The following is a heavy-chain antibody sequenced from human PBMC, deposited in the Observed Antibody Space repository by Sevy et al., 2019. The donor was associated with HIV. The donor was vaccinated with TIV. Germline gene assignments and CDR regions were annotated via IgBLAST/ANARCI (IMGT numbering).Heavy chain of an antibody. J-gene: IGHJ4*02. CDR3: ARDLPVPSYYYDSSGYFDY. CDR2: IKQDGSEK. CDR1: GFTFSSYW. D-gene: IGHD3-22*01. V-gene: IGHV3-7*01. Sequence: GGSLRLSCAASGFTFSSYWMSWVRQAPGKGLEWVANIKQDGSEKYYVDSVKGRSTISRDNAKNSLYLQMNSLRAEDTAVYYCARDLPVPSYYYDSSGYFDYWGQGTLVTVSS.